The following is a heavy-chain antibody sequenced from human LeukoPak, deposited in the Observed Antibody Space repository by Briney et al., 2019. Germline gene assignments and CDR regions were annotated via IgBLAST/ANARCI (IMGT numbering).Heavy chain of an antibody. J-gene: IGHJ3*01. D-gene: IGHD7-27*01. CDR2: INHRGST. CDR3: AREIIWARGAFDL. Sequence: SETLSLTCAVHGGSLSGYLWSWILQPPGTGNGLECIREINHRGSTHYNPSLKSRRTISVDTSKNSFSLKMSSVTAADTAVYYCAREIIWARGAFDLWGQGTKITVSS. V-gene: IGHV4-34*01. CDR1: GGSLSGYL.